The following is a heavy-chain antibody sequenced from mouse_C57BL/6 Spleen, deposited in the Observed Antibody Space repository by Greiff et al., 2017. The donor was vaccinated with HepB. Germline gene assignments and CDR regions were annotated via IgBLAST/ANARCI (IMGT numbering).Heavy chain of an antibody. CDR2: ISDGGSYT. CDR1: GFTFSSYA. V-gene: IGHV5-4*01. Sequence: EVQLVESGGGLVKPGGSLKLSCAASGFTFSSYAMSWVRQTPEKRLEWVATISDGGSYTYYPDNVKGRFTISRDNAKNNLYLQMSHLKSEDTAMYYCARDNYSKGPMDYWGQGTSVTVSS. CDR3: ARDNYSKGPMDY. J-gene: IGHJ4*01. D-gene: IGHD2-5*01.